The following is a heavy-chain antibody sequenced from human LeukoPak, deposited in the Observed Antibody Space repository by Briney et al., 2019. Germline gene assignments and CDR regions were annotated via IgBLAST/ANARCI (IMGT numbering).Heavy chain of an antibody. CDR1: GFTFNSCG. Sequence: GSLRLSCAASGFTFNSCGMHWVRQAPGKGLEWVAVISYDGSNKYYADSVKGRFNISRDNSKNTLYLQMNSLRAEDTAVYYCAKDHLWGYGYYFDYWGQGTLVTVSS. CDR2: ISYDGSNK. CDR3: AKDHLWGYGYYFDY. J-gene: IGHJ4*02. V-gene: IGHV3-30*18. D-gene: IGHD3-16*01.